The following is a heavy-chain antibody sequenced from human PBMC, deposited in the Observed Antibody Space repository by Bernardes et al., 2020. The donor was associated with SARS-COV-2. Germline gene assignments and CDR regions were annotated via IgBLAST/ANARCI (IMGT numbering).Heavy chain of an antibody. D-gene: IGHD3-3*01. CDR2: IWYDGSNK. Sequence: GFPRPSPSASGFTFSSYGMHWVRPAPGKGLEGVAVIWYDGSNKYYADSVKGRFTISRDNSKNTLYLQMNSLRAEDTAVYYCARDPESYDFWSGYYAFDYWGQGTLVTVSS. J-gene: IGHJ4*02. CDR3: ARDPESYDFWSGYYAFDY. CDR1: GFTFSSYG. V-gene: IGHV3-33*01.